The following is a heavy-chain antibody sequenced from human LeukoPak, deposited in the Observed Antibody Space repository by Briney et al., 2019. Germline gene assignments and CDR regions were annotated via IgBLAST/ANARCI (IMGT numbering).Heavy chain of an antibody. J-gene: IGHJ5*02. CDR1: GFIFNTFG. CDR2: ITSTTTYT. Sequence: GGSLRLSCSASGFIFNTFGMNWVRQAPGKGLEWVSSITSTTTYTYYADSVKGRFTISRDNAKNSLYLQMNSLRAEDTAVYYCARKRLSYTVRGVIPSDPYNWFDPWGQGTLVTVSS. CDR3: ARKRLSYTVRGVIPSDPYNWFDP. D-gene: IGHD3-10*01. V-gene: IGHV3-21*01.